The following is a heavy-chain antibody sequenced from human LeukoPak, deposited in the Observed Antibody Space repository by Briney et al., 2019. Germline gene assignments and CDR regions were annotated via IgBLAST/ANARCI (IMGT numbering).Heavy chain of an antibody. CDR3: ARDGRSGLWDY. Sequence: GASVKVSCKASGYTFTSYDINWVRQAPGQGLEWMGWINPNSGGTNYAQKLQGRVTMTTDTSTSTAYMELRSLRSDDTAVYYCARDGRSGLWDYWGQGTLVTVSS. V-gene: IGHV1-18*01. CDR2: INPNSGGT. CDR1: GYTFTSYD. D-gene: IGHD1-26*01. J-gene: IGHJ4*02.